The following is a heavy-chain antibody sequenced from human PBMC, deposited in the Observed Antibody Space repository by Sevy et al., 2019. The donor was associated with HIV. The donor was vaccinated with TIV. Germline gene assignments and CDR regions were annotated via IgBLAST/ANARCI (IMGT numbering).Heavy chain of an antibody. D-gene: IGHD3-22*01. V-gene: IGHV2-5*02. J-gene: IGHJ1*01. CDR1: GFSLSTRGVG. CDR3: THTAYYYDSRGYYSYFQH. Sequence: SGPTLVNPTQTLTLTCTFAGFSLSTRGVGVGWIRQPPGKALEWLALIYWDDDKPYTPSLKSRLTITKDTSKNQVVLTMTNMAPVDTATYYCTHTAYYYDSRGYYSYFQHWGHGTLVTVSS. CDR2: IYWDDDK.